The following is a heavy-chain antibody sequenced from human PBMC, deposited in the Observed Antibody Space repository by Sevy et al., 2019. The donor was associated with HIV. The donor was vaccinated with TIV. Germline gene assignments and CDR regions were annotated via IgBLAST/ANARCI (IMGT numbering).Heavy chain of an antibody. CDR3: ARGGSSGSYYFFDY. J-gene: IGHJ4*02. D-gene: IGHD1-26*01. V-gene: IGHV3-53*01. CDR2: IYSGGST. Sequence: GGSLRLSCAASGFTVSSNYMSWVCQAPGKGLEWVSVIYSGGSTYYADSVKGRFTISRDNSKNTLYLQMNSLRAEDTAVYYCARGGSSGSYYFFDYWGQGTLVTVSS. CDR1: GFTVSSNY.